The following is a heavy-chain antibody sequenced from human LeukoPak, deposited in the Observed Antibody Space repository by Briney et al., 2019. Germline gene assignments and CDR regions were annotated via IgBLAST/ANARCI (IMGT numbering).Heavy chain of an antibody. J-gene: IGHJ4*02. CDR1: GFTFSTYW. CDR2: IKQDGSDK. Sequence: GGSLRLSCTASGFTFSTYWMSWVRQAPGKGLEWVANIKQDGSDKNYVDSVKGRFTISRDNAENSLYLQMNSLRAEDTAVYYCARDDDSSGYYKHYFDYWGQGTLVTVSS. D-gene: IGHD3-22*01. V-gene: IGHV3-7*01. CDR3: ARDDDSSGYYKHYFDY.